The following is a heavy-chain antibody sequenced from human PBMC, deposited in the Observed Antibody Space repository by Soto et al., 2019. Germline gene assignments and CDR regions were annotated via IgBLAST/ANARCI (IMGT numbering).Heavy chain of an antibody. Sequence: QLQLQESGPGLVKPSETLSLTCTVSGGSISSSSYYWGWIRQPPGKGLEWSGSIYYSGSTYYNPSLKSRVTISVDTSNNQFSLKLSSVTAADPAVYYCARHGHGSPYYYGSGSYPGGMDVWGQGTTVTVSS. J-gene: IGHJ6*02. CDR3: ARHGHGSPYYYGSGSYPGGMDV. CDR1: GGSISSSSYY. D-gene: IGHD3-10*01. CDR2: IYYSGST. V-gene: IGHV4-39*01.